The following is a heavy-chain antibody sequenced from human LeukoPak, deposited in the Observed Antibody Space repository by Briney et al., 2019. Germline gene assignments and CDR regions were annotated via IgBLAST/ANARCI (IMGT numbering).Heavy chain of an antibody. CDR1: GSTFTSYD. V-gene: IGHV5-51*01. Sequence: PGESLKISCKVSGSTFTSYDIAWVRQMPGKGLEWMGIIYPGNSETRYSPSFQGQVTISADKSISTAYLQWSRLKASDTAMYYCARKSRADYWGQGTLVTVSS. CDR3: ARKSRADY. CDR2: IYPGNSET. J-gene: IGHJ4*02.